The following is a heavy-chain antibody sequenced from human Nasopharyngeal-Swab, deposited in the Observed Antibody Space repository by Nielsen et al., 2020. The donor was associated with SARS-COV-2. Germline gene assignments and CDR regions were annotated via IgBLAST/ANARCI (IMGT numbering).Heavy chain of an antibody. D-gene: IGHD3-3*01. Sequence: GASLKISCTASGFTFGDYVMTWFRQAPGKGLEWVGFIRSKAYGGTTEYAASVKGRFSISRDDSKRIAYLQMNSPKTEDTAVYYCTRGSRYYPDYYFGTDVWGQGTTVTVSS. CDR1: GFTFGDYV. CDR2: IRSKAYGGTT. V-gene: IGHV3-49*03. CDR3: TRGSRYYPDYYFGTDV. J-gene: IGHJ6*02.